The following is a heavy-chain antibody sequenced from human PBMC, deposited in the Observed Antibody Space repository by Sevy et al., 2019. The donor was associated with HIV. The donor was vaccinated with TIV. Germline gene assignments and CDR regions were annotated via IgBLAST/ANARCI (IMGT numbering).Heavy chain of an antibody. CDR3: TRVDYYDTSASQY. J-gene: IGHJ4*02. Sequence: GGSLRLSCAASGFTFRDYSMNWVRQAPGQGLEWVASISSASSYRKYGDSVKGRFTISRDNAKNLLYLELNSLRVEDTAFYYCTRVDYYDTSASQYWGQGILVTVSS. D-gene: IGHD3-22*01. CDR2: ISSASSYR. V-gene: IGHV3-21*06. CDR1: GFTFRDYS.